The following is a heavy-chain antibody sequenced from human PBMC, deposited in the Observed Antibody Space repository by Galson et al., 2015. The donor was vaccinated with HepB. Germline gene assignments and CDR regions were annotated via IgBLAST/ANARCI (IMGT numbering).Heavy chain of an antibody. J-gene: IGHJ3*02. CDR3: ARHGGNWNDGHPLDN. CDR1: GDSISRGTYY. D-gene: IGHD1-1*01. V-gene: IGHV4-39*01. Sequence: ETLSLTCTVSGDSISRGTYYWTWIRQPPGKALQWIGNVHFTGTADYNPSLESRVAISVDTSRNQFSVRLSSVTAADTAIYFCARHGGNWNDGHPLDNWGQGTMVVVSS. CDR2: VHFTGTA.